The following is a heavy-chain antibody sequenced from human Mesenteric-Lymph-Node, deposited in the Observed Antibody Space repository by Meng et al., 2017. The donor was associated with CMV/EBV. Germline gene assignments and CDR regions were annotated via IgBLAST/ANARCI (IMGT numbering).Heavy chain of an antibody. Sequence: GGSLRLSCVASGFTLGSYSMSWVRQAPGKGPEWASSINFSSDYIYYADSVKGRFTISRDNAKNSLYLQMNSLRVEDRAVYYCARVGAPPPRYNYAGYYFDFWGQGTLVTVSS. CDR3: ARVGAPPPRYNYAGYYFDF. CDR2: INFSSDYI. D-gene: IGHD5-18*01. J-gene: IGHJ4*02. V-gene: IGHV3-21*06. CDR1: GFTLGSYS.